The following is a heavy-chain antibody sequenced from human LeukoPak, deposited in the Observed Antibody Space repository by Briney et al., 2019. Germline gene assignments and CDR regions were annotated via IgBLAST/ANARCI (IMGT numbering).Heavy chain of an antibody. CDR2: ISAYNGNT. Sequence: GASVKVSCKASGYTFTSYGISWVRQAPGQGLEWMGWISAYNGNTNYAQKLQGRVTMTTDTSTSTAYMELRSLRSDDTAVYYCARDGSTYYYGSGSYNWFDPWGQGTLVTVSS. J-gene: IGHJ5*02. CDR3: ARDGSTYYYGSGSYNWFDP. CDR1: GYTFTSYG. D-gene: IGHD3-10*01. V-gene: IGHV1-18*04.